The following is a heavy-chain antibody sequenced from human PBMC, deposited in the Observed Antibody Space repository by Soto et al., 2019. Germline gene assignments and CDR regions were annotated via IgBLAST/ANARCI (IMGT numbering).Heavy chain of an antibody. Sequence: GASLKVSCKASGYTFTRYGISLVRQAPGQGVEWFGWISAYNGNTNYAQKLQGRVTPTTDTSTSTAYRELRSRRSDDSAVYYCARDGYAYYDFWSGNPGYYFDYWGQGTLVTVSS. CDR2: ISAYNGNT. CDR1: GYTFTRYG. CDR3: ARDGYAYYDFWSGNPGYYFDY. V-gene: IGHV1-18*01. D-gene: IGHD3-3*01. J-gene: IGHJ4*02.